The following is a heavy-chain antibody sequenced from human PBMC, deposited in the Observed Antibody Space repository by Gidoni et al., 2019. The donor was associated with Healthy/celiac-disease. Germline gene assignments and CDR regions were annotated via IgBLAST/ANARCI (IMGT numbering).Heavy chain of an antibody. CDR2: IDWDDDK. D-gene: IGHD3-10*01. V-gene: IGHV2-70*04. CDR1: GFSLSTSGMR. CDR3: ARISGSYGMDV. J-gene: IGHJ6*02. Sequence: QVTLKESGPALVKPTQTLTLTCTFSGFSLSTSGMRVSWIRQPPGKALEWLARIDWDDDKFYSTSLKTRLTISKDTSKNQVVLTMTNMDPVDTATYYCARISGSYGMDVWGQGTTVTVSS.